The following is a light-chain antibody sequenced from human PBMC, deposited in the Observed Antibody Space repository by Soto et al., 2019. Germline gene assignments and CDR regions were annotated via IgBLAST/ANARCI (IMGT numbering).Light chain of an antibody. CDR1: HSITASY. V-gene: IGKV3-20*01. CDR3: QEYDGAPAIT. J-gene: IGKJ5*01. CDR2: DIS. Sequence: EIVLTESPATRSVSAGERATLSCRGSHSITASYLAWYPQKPGRTPTLLIHDISRRATGTPDRFSGSGSGTDFTLTISRLEPEDFAVYYCQEYDGAPAITFCPGTLLEIK.